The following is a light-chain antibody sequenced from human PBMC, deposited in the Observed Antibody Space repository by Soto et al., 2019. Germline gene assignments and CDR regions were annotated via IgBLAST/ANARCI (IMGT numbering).Light chain of an antibody. Sequence: EIVLTQSPGTLSLSPGERATLSCRASQSVSRSYLAWYRQKPGQAPRLLIYGASSRATGIPDRFSGSGSGTDFTLTISRLEPEDFAVYYCQQYGSSPPWTSGQGTKVEIK. V-gene: IGKV3-20*01. CDR1: QSVSRSY. CDR2: GAS. J-gene: IGKJ1*01. CDR3: QQYGSSPPWT.